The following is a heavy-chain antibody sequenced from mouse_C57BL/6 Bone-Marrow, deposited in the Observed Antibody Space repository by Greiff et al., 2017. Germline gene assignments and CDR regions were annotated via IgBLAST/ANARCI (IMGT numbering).Heavy chain of an antibody. J-gene: IGHJ4*01. CDR3: AREGPGAMDY. D-gene: IGHD3-3*01. CDR1: GFSLTSYG. V-gene: IGHV2-2*01. Sequence: QVHVKQSGPGLVQPSQSLSITCTVSGFSLTSYGVHWVRQSPGKGLEWLGVIWSGGSTDYNAAFISRLSISKDNSKSQVFFKMNGLQADDTAIYYCAREGPGAMDYWGQVASVTVSS. CDR2: IWSGGST.